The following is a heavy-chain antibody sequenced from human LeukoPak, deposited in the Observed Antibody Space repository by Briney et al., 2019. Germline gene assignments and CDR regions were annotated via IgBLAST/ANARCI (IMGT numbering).Heavy chain of an antibody. D-gene: IGHD3-10*01. CDR1: GGSLSSHY. V-gene: IGHV4-59*11. Sequence: SETLSLTCTVSGGSLSSHYFSWIRQPPRQGPVRTGYINYSESTSYNPSLKTRVTISVDTSKVQFSLKLSSVTAADTAVYYCARRCYYRCWFDPWGQGTLVTVSS. J-gene: IGHJ5*02. CDR2: INYSEST. CDR3: ARRCYYRCWFDP.